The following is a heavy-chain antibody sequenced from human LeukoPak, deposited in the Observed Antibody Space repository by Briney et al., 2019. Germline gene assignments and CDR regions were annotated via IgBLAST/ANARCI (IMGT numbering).Heavy chain of an antibody. CDR1: GGSISSYY. D-gene: IGHD1-1*01. J-gene: IGHJ6*03. Sequence: PSETLSLTCTVSGGSISSYYWNWIRQPPGKGLEWIGHILYSGSTTYNPSLKSRVTISIDKSKNQFSLNLTSVTAADTAVYYCARAKMSRDNVYYYYYLHVWGKGTTVTVSS. V-gene: IGHV4-59*01. CDR3: ARAKMSRDNVYYYYYLHV. CDR2: ILYSGST.